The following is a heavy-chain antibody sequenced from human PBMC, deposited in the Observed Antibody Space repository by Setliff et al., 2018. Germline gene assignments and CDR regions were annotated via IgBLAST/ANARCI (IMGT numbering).Heavy chain of an antibody. CDR2: INPDGSEK. CDR1: GFTYKNDW. J-gene: IGHJ4*02. V-gene: IGHV3-7*01. D-gene: IGHD3-10*01. CDR3: FGAGTCSY. Sequence: GGSLRLSCGASGFTYKNDWVSWVRQAPGKGLEWLASINPDGSEKYYVDSVKGRLTISRDNARNSLSLQMNSLRTEDTAVYYCFGAGTCSYWGQGSPVTVSS.